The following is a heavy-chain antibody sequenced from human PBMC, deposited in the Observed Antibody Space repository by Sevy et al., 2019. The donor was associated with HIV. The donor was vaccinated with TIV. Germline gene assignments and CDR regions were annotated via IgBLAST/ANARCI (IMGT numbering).Heavy chain of an antibody. CDR2: IYSGGST. J-gene: IGHJ6*02. CDR3: ARDRGIAARPRYYYYGMDV. D-gene: IGHD6-6*01. Sequence: GGSLRLSCAASGFTVSSNYMSWVRQAPGKGLEWVSVIYSGGSTYYADSVKGRFTISRDNSKNTLYLQMNSLRAEDTAVYYCARDRGIAARPRYYYYGMDVWDQGTTVTVSS. V-gene: IGHV3-53*01. CDR1: GFTVSSNY.